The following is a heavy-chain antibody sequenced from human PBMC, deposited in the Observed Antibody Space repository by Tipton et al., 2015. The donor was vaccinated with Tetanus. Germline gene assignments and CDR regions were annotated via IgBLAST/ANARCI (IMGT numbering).Heavy chain of an antibody. D-gene: IGHD3-22*01. V-gene: IGHV3-48*02. CDR3: AREATFYYDGSGYRDY. CDR2: ISGDSTYI. Sequence: SLRLSCAASGFTFSIYSMNWVRQAPGKGLEWVSYISGDSTYIHYADAVKGRFTISRDNAKNSLYLQMNSLRDEDTAVSYCAREATFYYDGSGYRDYWGQGTPVTVSS. J-gene: IGHJ4*02. CDR1: GFTFSIYS.